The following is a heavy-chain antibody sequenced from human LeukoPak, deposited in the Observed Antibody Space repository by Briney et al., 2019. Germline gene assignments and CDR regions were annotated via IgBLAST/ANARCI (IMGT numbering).Heavy chain of an antibody. V-gene: IGHV1-69*05. J-gene: IGHJ4*02. D-gene: IGHD5-12*01. CDR2: IIPFFGSA. CDR3: ARPDYSGFDWGFDF. Sequence: SVKVSCKASGGTFNTFAISWVRQAPGQGLEWTGGIIPFFGSANYAQKFQDRFTITTDESTTTAYMVLNNLTSEDTAVYYCARPDYSGFDWGFDFWGQGTLVTVSS. CDR1: GGTFNTFA.